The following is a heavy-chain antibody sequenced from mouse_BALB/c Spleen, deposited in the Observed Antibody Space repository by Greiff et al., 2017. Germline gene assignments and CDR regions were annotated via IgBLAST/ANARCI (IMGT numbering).Heavy chain of an antibody. CDR3: ARSRGMITETFDY. V-gene: IGHV1-14*01. CDR1: GYTFTSYV. CDR2: INPYNDGT. Sequence: EVQLQQSGPELVKPGASVKMSCKASGYTFTSYVMHWVKQKPGQGLEWIGYINPYNDGTKYNEKFKGKATLTSDKSSSTAYMELSSLTSEDSAVYYCARSRGMITETFDYWGQGTTLTVSS. D-gene: IGHD2-4*01. J-gene: IGHJ2*01.